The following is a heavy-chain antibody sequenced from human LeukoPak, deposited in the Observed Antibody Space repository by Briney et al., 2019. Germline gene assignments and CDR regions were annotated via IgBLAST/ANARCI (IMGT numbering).Heavy chain of an antibody. CDR1: GFTFSSYE. CDR3: ARDYLDSHYYDSSGYDY. D-gene: IGHD3-22*01. Sequence: GGSLRLSCAASGFTFSSYEMKWVRQAPGKGLEWVSYISSSGSTIYYADSVKGRFTISRDNAKNSLYLQMNSLRAEDTAVYYCARDYLDSHYYDSSGYDYWGQGTLVTVSS. V-gene: IGHV3-48*03. CDR2: ISSSGSTI. J-gene: IGHJ4*02.